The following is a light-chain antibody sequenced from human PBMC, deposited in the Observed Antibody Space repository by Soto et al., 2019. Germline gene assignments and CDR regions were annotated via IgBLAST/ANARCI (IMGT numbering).Light chain of an antibody. V-gene: IGLV2-14*01. CDR1: SSDVGAYNY. CDR3: SAYISITTLVV. Sequence: QSALTQPASVSGSPGQSITISCTGTSSDVGAYNYVSWYQQHPGKAPKLMIYGVSNRPSGVSNRFSGSKSGNTASLTISGLQAEDEADYYCSAYISITTLVVFGGGTKLTVL. CDR2: GVS. J-gene: IGLJ2*01.